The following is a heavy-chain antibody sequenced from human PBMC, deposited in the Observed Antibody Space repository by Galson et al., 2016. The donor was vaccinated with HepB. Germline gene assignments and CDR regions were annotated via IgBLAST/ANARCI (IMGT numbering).Heavy chain of an antibody. D-gene: IGHD2-2*03. CDR1: GFTFSSYW. Sequence: SLRLSCAASGFTFSSYWMSWVRQAPGKGLEWVANIKQDGSEKYYVDSVKGRFTISRDNAKNSLYLQMNSLRAEDTAVYYCAGGYCSSTSFCDAFDIWGQGTMLTVSS. CDR2: IKQDGSEK. CDR3: AGGYCSSTSFCDAFDI. V-gene: IGHV3-7*01. J-gene: IGHJ3*02.